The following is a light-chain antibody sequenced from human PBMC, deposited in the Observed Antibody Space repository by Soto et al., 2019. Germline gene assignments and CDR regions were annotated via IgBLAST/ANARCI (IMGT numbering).Light chain of an antibody. CDR1: SSDVGSYNL. Sequence: QSALTQPPSASGSPGQSVTISCTGSSSDVGSYNLVSWYQQHPGKAPKLMIYEVNKRPSGVPDRFSGSKSGNTASLTVSGLQAEDEADYYCSSYVGGNALFGGGTKVTVL. CDR2: EVN. J-gene: IGLJ3*02. V-gene: IGLV2-8*01. CDR3: SSYVGGNAL.